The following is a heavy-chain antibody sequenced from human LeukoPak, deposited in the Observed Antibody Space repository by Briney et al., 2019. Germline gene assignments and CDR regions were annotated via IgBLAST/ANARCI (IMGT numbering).Heavy chain of an antibody. D-gene: IGHD3-9*01. CDR2: IYYDGST. Sequence: SETLSLTCTVSGGSISSYYWSWIRQSPGKGLEWIGHIYYDGSTNYNPSLRGRVTISVDTSKNQFSLKVISVTAADTAVYYCARFLAGTRHFHFYYYMDVWGKGTTVTISS. V-gene: IGHV4-59*08. CDR3: ARFLAGTRHFHFYYYMDV. CDR1: GGSISSYY. J-gene: IGHJ6*03.